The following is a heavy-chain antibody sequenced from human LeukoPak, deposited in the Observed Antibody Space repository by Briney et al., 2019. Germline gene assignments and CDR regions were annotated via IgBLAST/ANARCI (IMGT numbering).Heavy chain of an antibody. J-gene: IGHJ5*02. V-gene: IGHV3-7*01. CDR3: ARVYYDFWSGVPNWFDP. CDR1: GFTFSSYW. CDR2: IKQDGSEK. Sequence: GGSLRLSCAASGFTFSSYWMSWVRQAPGKGMEWVANIKQDGSEKYYVDSVKGRFTISRDNGKNSMYLQMNSLRAEDTAVYYCARVYYDFWSGVPNWFDPWGQGTLVTVSS. D-gene: IGHD3-3*01.